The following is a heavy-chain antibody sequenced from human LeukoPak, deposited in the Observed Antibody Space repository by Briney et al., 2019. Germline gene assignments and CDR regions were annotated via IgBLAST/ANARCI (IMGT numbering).Heavy chain of an antibody. Sequence: PGGSLRLSCAASGFTFSSYAMHWVRQAPGKGLEWVSVIYSGGSTYYADSVKGRFTISRDNSKNTLYLQMNSLRAEDTAVYYCAKSSSWSPWDYWGQGTLVTVSS. CDR1: GFTFSSYA. V-gene: IGHV3-23*03. J-gene: IGHJ4*02. D-gene: IGHD6-13*01. CDR2: IYSGGST. CDR3: AKSSSWSPWDY.